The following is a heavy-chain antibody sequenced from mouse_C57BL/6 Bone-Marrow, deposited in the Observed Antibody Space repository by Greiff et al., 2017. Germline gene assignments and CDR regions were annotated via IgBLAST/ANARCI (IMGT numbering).Heavy chain of an antibody. Sequence: QVQLQQSGAELARPGASVKLSCKASGYTFTSYGISWVKQSTGQGLEWIGKIDPRSGNTYYNEKFKGKATLTADKSSSTAYMELRSLTSEDSAVYFGAREWYYYGSSPYYYAVDYWGQGTSVTVST. D-gene: IGHD1-1*01. V-gene: IGHV1-81*01. CDR3: AREWYYYGSSPYYYAVDY. J-gene: IGHJ4*01. CDR2: IDPRSGNT. CDR1: GYTFTSYG.